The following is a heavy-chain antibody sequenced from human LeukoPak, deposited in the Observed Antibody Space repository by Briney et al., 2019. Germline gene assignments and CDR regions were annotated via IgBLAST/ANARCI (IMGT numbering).Heavy chain of an antibody. D-gene: IGHD5-18*01. J-gene: IGHJ4*02. CDR3: ARGGLQLLAPLDY. CDR2: INPSAGST. CDR1: GYTFTNYY. Sequence: ASVKVSCKASGYTFTNYYIHWVRQAPGQGLEWMGIINPSAGSTNYAQKFQCRVTMTRDTSTSIVYMELRSLRSEDTAVYYCARGGLQLLAPLDYWGQGPLVTVS. V-gene: IGHV1-46*01.